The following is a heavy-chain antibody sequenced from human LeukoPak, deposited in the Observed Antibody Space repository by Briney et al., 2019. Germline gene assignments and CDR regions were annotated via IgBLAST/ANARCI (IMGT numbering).Heavy chain of an antibody. J-gene: IGHJ3*02. Sequence: SETLSLTYTVSGGSISRSYWLGLQQPPGKGLEWIGYIYYSGSTNYNPSLKSRVTISVDTSKNQFSLKLSSVTAADTAVYYCARRDSSVDALDIWRRGTMVTVSS. V-gene: IGHV4-59*01. CDR3: ARRDSSVDALDI. D-gene: IGHD3-22*01. CDR2: IYYSGST. CDR1: GGSISRSY.